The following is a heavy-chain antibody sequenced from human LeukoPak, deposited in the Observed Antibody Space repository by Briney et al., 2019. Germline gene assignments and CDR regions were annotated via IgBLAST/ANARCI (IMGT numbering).Heavy chain of an antibody. CDR3: ARDQRPSCLGGICYSGDY. J-gene: IGHJ4*02. D-gene: IGHD2-15*01. Sequence: SVKVSCKASGGTFHSYIVTWVRQAPGQGLEWMGGIVPIIGTTNYAQKFQGRVTITADDSTSTAYMELRSLRSEDTAIYYCARDQRPSCLGGICYSGDYWGQGTLVTVTS. CDR2: IVPIIGTT. CDR1: GGTFHSYI. V-gene: IGHV1-69*13.